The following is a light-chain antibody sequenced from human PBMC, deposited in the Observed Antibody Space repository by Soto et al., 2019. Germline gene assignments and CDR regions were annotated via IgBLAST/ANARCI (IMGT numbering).Light chain of an antibody. V-gene: IGLV1-36*01. CDR3: AAWDDSLDGVV. CDR2: YDD. CDR1: SSNIGDNP. J-gene: IGLJ2*01. Sequence: QSALTQSPSVSEAPRQRVTITCSGSSSNIGDNPVNWYQQLPGKAPKLLIYYDDLLASGVSDRFSGSKSGTSAPLAISGLQSEDEGDYYCAAWDDSLDGVVFGGGTKLTVL.